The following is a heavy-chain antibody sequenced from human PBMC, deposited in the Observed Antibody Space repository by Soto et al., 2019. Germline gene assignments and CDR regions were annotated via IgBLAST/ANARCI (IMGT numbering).Heavy chain of an antibody. CDR1: GYTFSGYY. CDR3: ARGRGSSGWSEYSYGMDV. D-gene: IGHD6-13*01. Sequence: QVQLEQSGAEVKKPGASVKVSCTASGYTFSGYYIHWVRQAPGQGLEWMGWMNPNSGGTNYVQKFQGWVTMTRDTSISTVYMEMSRLKSDDTAIYYCARGRGSSGWSEYSYGMDVWGQGTAVTVSS. J-gene: IGHJ6*02. V-gene: IGHV1-2*04. CDR2: MNPNSGGT.